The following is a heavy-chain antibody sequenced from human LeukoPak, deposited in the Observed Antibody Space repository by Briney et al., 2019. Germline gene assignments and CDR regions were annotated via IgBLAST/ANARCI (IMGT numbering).Heavy chain of an antibody. CDR3: AMTIFGVVIIAGWFDL. J-gene: IGHJ5*02. D-gene: IGHD3-3*01. V-gene: IGHV1-69*10. CDR1: GGTFISYT. CDR2: IIPILDIA. Sequence: SVKASCKASGGTFISYTISWVRHAPGERRQWRGGIIPILDIANYAQKFQGRVTITADKPTSTAYMELSSLRSEDTAVYYCAMTIFGVVIIAGWFDLWGQGTLVTVSS.